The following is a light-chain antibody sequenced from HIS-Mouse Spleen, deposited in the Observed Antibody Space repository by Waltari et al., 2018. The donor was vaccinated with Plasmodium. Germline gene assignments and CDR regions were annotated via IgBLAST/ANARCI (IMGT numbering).Light chain of an antibody. CDR2: AAS. J-gene: IGKJ1*01. CDR1: QLISSY. CDR3: QQYYSFPQT. Sequence: AIWMTQSPSFSSASTGDSVTISCRMSQLISSYLARYQQQQGEAPELLIYAASTLQSGVPSWFSGSGSWTDVTLTISCRQSEDFATYYCQQYYSFPQTFGQGTKVEIK. V-gene: IGKV1D-8*02.